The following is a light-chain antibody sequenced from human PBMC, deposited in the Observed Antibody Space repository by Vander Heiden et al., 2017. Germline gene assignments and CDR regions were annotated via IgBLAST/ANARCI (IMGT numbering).Light chain of an antibody. J-gene: IGLJ2*01. V-gene: IGLV1-40*01. CDR2: GKR. Sequence: QSVLTQPPSVSGAPGHRVTISCTGSSSNIGAGYDVPWYQQRPGTAPKLLMYGKRNRNSGVPDRFSGSKYGTSASLTITGLQAEDEADYYCQSEESSRSVLVFGGGTKLTVL. CDR3: QSEESSRSVLV. CDR1: SSNIGAGYD.